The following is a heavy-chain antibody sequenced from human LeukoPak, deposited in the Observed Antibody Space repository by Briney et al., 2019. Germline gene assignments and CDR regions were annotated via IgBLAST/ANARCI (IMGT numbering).Heavy chain of an antibody. D-gene: IGHD3-22*01. CDR1: GGTFSSYT. J-gene: IGHJ6*03. V-gene: IGHV1-69*01. CDR2: IIPIFGTA. CDR3: ARVRLRRSGYKYYYHYMDV. Sequence: SVKVSCKASGGTFSSYTISWVRQAPGQGLEWMGGIIPIFGTAKYAQNLQGRGTITADESTSIAYMELSSLRSEDTAVYYCARVRLRRSGYKYYYHYMDVWGKGTTVTVSS.